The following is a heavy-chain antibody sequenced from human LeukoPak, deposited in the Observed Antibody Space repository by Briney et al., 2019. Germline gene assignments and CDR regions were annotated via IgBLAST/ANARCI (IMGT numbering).Heavy chain of an antibody. V-gene: IGHV3-21*01. J-gene: IGHJ4*02. CDR2: ISSSSSYI. CDR1: GFTFSRFS. D-gene: IGHD1-26*01. Sequence: GGSLRLSCAVSGFTFSRFSMTWVRQAPGKGLEWVSSISSSSSYIYYRDSVKGRFTISRHNAKNSLYLQMHSLRAEDTAVYYCALVGATSWAPFDYWGQGTLVTVSS. CDR3: ALVGATSWAPFDY.